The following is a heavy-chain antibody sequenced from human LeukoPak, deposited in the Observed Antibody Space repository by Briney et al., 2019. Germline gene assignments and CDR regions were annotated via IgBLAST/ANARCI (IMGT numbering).Heavy chain of an antibody. V-gene: IGHV1-2*02. J-gene: IGHJ3*02. D-gene: IGHD1-26*01. Sequence: GASVKVSCKDSGYMLTGYYMHWVRQAPGQGVEWMGWINPNSGGTNYAQKFQGRVTMTRDTSISTAYMELSSLRSDDAAVYYCARDRWEQYAFDIWGQGTMVTVSS. CDR1: GYMLTGYY. CDR3: ARDRWEQYAFDI. CDR2: INPNSGGT.